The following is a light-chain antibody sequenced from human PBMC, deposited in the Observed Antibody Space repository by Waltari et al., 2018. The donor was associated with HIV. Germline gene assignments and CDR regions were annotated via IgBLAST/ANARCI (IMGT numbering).Light chain of an antibody. CDR1: ALTPYS. CDR2: KNT. J-gene: IGLJ3*02. CDR3: FSAADDNLRV. Sequence: SYELTQPSSVSVSPGQTARITCSGYALTPYSALWYQQKPGQDPVLVIYKNTERPSGIPGRFSGSRSGTTVTLTISGAQVGDEADYYCFSAADDNLRVFGGGTKLTVL. V-gene: IGLV3-27*01.